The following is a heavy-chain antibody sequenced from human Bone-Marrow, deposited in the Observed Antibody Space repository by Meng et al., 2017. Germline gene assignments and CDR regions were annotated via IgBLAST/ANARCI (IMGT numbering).Heavy chain of an antibody. CDR2: INHSGST. Sequence: SETLSLTCAVYGVSFSGYYWSWIRQPPGKGLEWIGEINHSGSTNYNPSLKSRVTISVDTSKNQFSLKLSSVTAADTAVYYCGGSSGYPIDYWGQGTLVTVSS. D-gene: IGHD3-22*01. V-gene: IGHV4-34*01. CDR1: GVSFSGYY. J-gene: IGHJ4*02. CDR3: GGSSGYPIDY.